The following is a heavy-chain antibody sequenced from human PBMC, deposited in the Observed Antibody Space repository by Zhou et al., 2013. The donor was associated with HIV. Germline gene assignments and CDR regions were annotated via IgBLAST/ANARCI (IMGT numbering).Heavy chain of an antibody. D-gene: IGHD6-13*01. J-gene: IGHJ4*02. Sequence: QVQLVQSGAELKKPGSSLKVSCRPSGGTFSNSAISWVRQAPGQGLEWMGGIIPVFGTANNAQKFQGRLTITTDESTSTAYMYLSSLRSDDTAVYYCATSHGYSSSWGMDFWGQGSLVTRSP. CDR3: ATSHGYSSSWGMDF. CDR2: IIPVFGTA. V-gene: IGHV1-69*05. CDR1: GGTFSNSA.